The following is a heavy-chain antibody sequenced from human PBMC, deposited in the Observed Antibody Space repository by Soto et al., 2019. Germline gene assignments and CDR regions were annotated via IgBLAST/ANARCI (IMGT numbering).Heavy chain of an antibody. CDR2: IYYSGST. CDR3: ARRYHPQFGVVDRDDYYFDY. CDR1: GGSISSSSYY. D-gene: IGHD3-3*01. V-gene: IGHV4-39*01. Sequence: SETLSLTCTVSGGSISSSSYYWGWIRQPPGKGLEWIGSIYYSGSTYYNPSLKSRVTISVDTSKNQFSLKLSSVTAADTAVYYCARRYHPQFGVVDRDDYYFDYWGQGTLVTVSS. J-gene: IGHJ4*02.